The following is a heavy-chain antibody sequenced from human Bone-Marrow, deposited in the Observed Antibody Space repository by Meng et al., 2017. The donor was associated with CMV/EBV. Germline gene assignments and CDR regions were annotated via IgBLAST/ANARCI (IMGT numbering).Heavy chain of an antibody. V-gene: IGHV3-21*01. J-gene: IGHJ3*02. D-gene: IGHD1-26*01. CDR1: GFTFSSYS. Sequence: GGSMRLSCAASGFTFSSYSMNWVRQAPGKGLEWVSSISSSSSYIYYADSVKGRFTISRDNAKNSLYLQMNSLRAEDTAVYYCARGIVGAHGAFDIWGQGTMVTVSS. CDR3: ARGIVGAHGAFDI. CDR2: ISSSSSYI.